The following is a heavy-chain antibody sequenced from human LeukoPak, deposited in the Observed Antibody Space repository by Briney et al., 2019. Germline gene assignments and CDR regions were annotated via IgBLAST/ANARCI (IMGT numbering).Heavy chain of an antibody. Sequence: GGSLRLSCAASGFTFSAHYMTWIRQAPGKGLEWVSYISGWGATYYADSVKGRFTISRDNAKHSLCLQMNSLTADDTAVYYCARDPGVSGGGNSGAFDIWGQGTLVAVSS. CDR2: ISGWGAT. J-gene: IGHJ3*02. CDR1: GFTFSAHY. V-gene: IGHV3-11*04. D-gene: IGHD4-23*01. CDR3: ARDPGVSGGGNSGAFDI.